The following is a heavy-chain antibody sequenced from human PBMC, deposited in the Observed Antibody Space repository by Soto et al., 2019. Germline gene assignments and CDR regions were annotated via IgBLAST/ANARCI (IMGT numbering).Heavy chain of an antibody. V-gene: IGHV1-69*01. J-gene: IGHJ3*02. CDR3: ARAQDNWNFDAFDI. CDR2: IIPIFGKA. D-gene: IGHD1-1*01. Sequence: QVQLVQSGAEVKKPGSSVKVSCRASGGTFSSYAITWVRQAPGQGLEWMGGIIPIFGKANYAQKFQGRVTITADESTSTAYMELSRLRSEDTAVYYCARAQDNWNFDAFDIWGQGTMVTVSS. CDR1: GGTFSSYA.